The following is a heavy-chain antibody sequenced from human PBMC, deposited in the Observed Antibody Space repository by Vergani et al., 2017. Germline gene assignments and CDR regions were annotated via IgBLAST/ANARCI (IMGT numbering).Heavy chain of an antibody. J-gene: IGHJ5*02. CDR3: TPGFGELLNNWFDP. Sequence: QLQLQESGPGLVKPSETLSLTCTVSGGSISSSSYYWGWIRQPPGKGLEWIGSIYYSGSTNYNPSLKSRVTISVDTSKNQFSLKLSSVTAADTAVYYCTPGFGELLNNWFDPWGQGTLVTVSS. CDR1: GGSISSSSYY. V-gene: IGHV4-39*07. D-gene: IGHD3-10*01. CDR2: IYYSGST.